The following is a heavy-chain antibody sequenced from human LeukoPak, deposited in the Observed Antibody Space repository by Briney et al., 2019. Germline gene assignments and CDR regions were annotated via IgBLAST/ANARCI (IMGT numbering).Heavy chain of an antibody. J-gene: IGHJ3*02. D-gene: IGHD6-13*01. V-gene: IGHV1-69*04. CDR3: ARVAAIAAAGTGAFDI. Sequence: SVKVSCKASGGTFSSYAISWVRQAPGQGLEWMGRIIPILGIANYAQKFQGGVTITADKSTSTAYMELSSLRSEDTAVYYCARVAAIAAAGTGAFDIWGQGTMVTVSS. CDR1: GGTFSSYA. CDR2: IIPILGIA.